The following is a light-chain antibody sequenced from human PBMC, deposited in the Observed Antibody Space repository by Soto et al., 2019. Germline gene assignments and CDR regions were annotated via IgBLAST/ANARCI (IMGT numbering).Light chain of an antibody. CDR3: QQGDT. CDR1: QSISSW. CDR2: KAS. V-gene: IGKV1-5*03. Sequence: DIQMTQSPSTLSASVGDRVTITCRASQSISSWLAWYQQKPGKAPKLLIYKASSLESGVPSRFSGSGSGTEFTLTISSLQPDDFATYYCQQGDTFVQGTRLEIK. J-gene: IGKJ5*01.